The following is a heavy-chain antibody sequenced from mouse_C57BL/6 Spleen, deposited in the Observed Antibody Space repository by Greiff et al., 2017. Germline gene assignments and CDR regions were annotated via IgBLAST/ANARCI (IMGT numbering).Heavy chain of an antibody. V-gene: IGHV1-53*01. J-gene: IGHJ4*01. Sequence: VQLQQPGTELVKPGASVKLSCTASGYTFTSYWMHWVKQRPGQGLEWIGNINPSNGGTNYNEKFKSKATLTVDKSSSTADMQLSSLTSEDAAVYDCARVYGSFYAMDDWGQGTSVTVSS. CDR2: INPSNGGT. CDR3: ARVYGSFYAMDD. CDR1: GYTFTSYW. D-gene: IGHD1-1*01.